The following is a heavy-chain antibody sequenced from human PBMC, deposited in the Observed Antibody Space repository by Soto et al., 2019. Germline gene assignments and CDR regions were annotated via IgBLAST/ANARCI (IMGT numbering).Heavy chain of an antibody. V-gene: IGHV3-23*01. CDR3: ARAGVLSGWFDY. D-gene: IGHD6-19*01. CDR2: ISGSGGST. J-gene: IGHJ4*02. CDR1: GFTFSSYA. Sequence: GGSLRLSCAASGFTFSSYAMSWVRQAPGKGLEWVSAISGSGGSTYYADSVKGRFTISRDNSKNTLYLQMNSLRAEDTAVYYCARAGVLSGWFDYWGQGTLVTVSS.